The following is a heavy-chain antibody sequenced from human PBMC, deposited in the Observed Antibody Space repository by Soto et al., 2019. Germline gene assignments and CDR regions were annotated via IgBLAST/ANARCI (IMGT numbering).Heavy chain of an antibody. CDR2: INHSGST. CDR1: GGSFSGYY. J-gene: IGHJ3*02. V-gene: IGHV4-34*01. D-gene: IGHD3-10*01. Sequence: PSETRSLTCAVYGGSFSGYYWSWIRQPPGKGLEWIGEINHSGSTNYNPSLKSRVTISVDTSKNQFSLKLSSVTAADTAVYYCARKGHYYGSRQAFDIWGQGTMVT. CDR3: ARKGHYYGSRQAFDI.